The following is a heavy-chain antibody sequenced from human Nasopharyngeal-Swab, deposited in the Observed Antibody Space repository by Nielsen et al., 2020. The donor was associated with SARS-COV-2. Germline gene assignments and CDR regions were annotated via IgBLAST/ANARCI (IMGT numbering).Heavy chain of an antibody. D-gene: IGHD2-15*01. V-gene: IGHV4-59*01. J-gene: IGHJ5*02. CDR3: ARDGYCSGGSCENWFDP. Sequence: SETLSLTCTVSGGSIGSYYWSWIRQPPGKGLEWIGYIYYSGSTNYNPSLKSRVTISVDTSKNQFSLKLSSVTAADTAVYYCARDGYCSGGSCENWFDPWGQGTLVTVSS. CDR2: IYYSGST. CDR1: GGSIGSYY.